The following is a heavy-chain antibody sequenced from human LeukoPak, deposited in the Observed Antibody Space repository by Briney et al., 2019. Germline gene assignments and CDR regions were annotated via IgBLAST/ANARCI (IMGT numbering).Heavy chain of an antibody. V-gene: IGHV3-23*01. CDR1: GFTFSSYA. Sequence: GGSLRLSCAVSGFTFSSYAMSWVRRAPGKGLGWVSGISAGGSNTYYADPVKGRFTISRDNSKNTLYLQVHSLRAEDTAVYFCAKDDLQSGSYYPDYWGQGTLVTVSS. J-gene: IGHJ4*02. CDR3: AKDDLQSGSYYPDY. D-gene: IGHD1-26*01. CDR2: ISAGGSNT.